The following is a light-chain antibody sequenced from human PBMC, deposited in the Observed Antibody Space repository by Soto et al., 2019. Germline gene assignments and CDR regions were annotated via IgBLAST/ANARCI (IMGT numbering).Light chain of an antibody. V-gene: IGLV1-44*01. Sequence: QAVVTQSPSASATPGQRVTISCSGSYSNIGGNSVNWYQQLPRSAPKLLIYADYQRPSGVPDRFSGSKSGTSASLAISGLQSEDEADYYCAAWDDGMRAWVFGGGTKLTVL. CDR3: AAWDDGMRAWV. CDR2: ADY. CDR1: YSNIGGNS. J-gene: IGLJ3*02.